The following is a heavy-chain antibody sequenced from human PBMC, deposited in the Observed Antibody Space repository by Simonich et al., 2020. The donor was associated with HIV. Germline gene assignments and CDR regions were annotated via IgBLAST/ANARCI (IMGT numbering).Heavy chain of an antibody. V-gene: IGHV4-34*02. Sequence: QVQLQQWGAGLLKPSETLSLTCAVFGGSFSGYYWSWIRQPPGKELEGIGEINHSASTKYNPSLKSRVTISVETSKNQFSLKLTSVTAADTAVYYCAKVARYFDWYSTAFDYWGQGTLVTVSS. J-gene: IGHJ4*02. D-gene: IGHD3-9*01. CDR2: INHSAST. CDR1: GGSFSGYY. CDR3: AKVARYFDWYSTAFDY.